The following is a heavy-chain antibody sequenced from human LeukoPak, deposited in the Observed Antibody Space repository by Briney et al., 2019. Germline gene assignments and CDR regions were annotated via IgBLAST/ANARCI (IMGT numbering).Heavy chain of an antibody. J-gene: IGHJ4*02. CDR3: AKDPDILTGYPQY. Sequence: GRSLRLSCAASGFTFSSYGMHWVRQAPGKGLEWVAVISYDGSNKYYADSVKGRFTISRDNSKNTLYLQMNSLRAEDTAVYYCAKDPDILTGYPQYWGQGTLVTVSS. CDR2: ISYDGSNK. V-gene: IGHV3-30*18. D-gene: IGHD3-9*01. CDR1: GFTFSSYG.